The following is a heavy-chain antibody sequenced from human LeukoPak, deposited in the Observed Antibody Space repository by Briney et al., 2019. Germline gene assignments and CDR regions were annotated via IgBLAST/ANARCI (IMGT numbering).Heavy chain of an antibody. V-gene: IGHV3-9*01. CDR3: AKDLLSGRNDY. CDR1: GFTFDDYA. Sequence: PGGSLRLSCAASGFTFDDYAMHWVRQAPGKGLEWVSGISWNSGSIGYADSVKGRFTISRDNAKNSLYLQMNSLRAEDTALYYCAKDLLSGRNDYWGQGTLVTVSS. CDR2: ISWNSGSI. D-gene: IGHD1-26*01. J-gene: IGHJ4*02.